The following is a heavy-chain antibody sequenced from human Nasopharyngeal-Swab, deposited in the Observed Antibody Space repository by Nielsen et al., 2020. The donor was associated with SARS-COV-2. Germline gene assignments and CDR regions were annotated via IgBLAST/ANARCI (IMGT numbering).Heavy chain of an antibody. D-gene: IGHD6-6*01. CDR1: GFTFSSYS. V-gene: IGHV3-48*01. CDR2: ISSSSSTI. J-gene: IGHJ4*02. Sequence: GESLKISCAASGFTFSSYSMNWVRQAPGKGLEWVSYISSSSSTIYYADSVKGRFTISRDNAKNSLYLQMNSLRAEDTAVYYCAQEIRPNDYWGQGTLVTVSS. CDR3: AQEIRPNDY.